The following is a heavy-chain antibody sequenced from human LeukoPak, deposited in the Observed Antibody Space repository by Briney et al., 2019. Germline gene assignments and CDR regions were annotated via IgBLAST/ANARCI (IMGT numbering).Heavy chain of an antibody. CDR2: IYSGGST. Sequence: HPGGSLRLSCAASGFTVSSNYMSWVRQAPGKGLEWVSIIYSGGSTFYADSVKGRFTISRDNAKNSLYLQMNSLRAEDTAVYYCASPYYYDSSGYLDAFDIWGQGTMVTVSS. V-gene: IGHV3-53*01. J-gene: IGHJ3*02. D-gene: IGHD3-22*01. CDR3: ASPYYYDSSGYLDAFDI. CDR1: GFTVSSNY.